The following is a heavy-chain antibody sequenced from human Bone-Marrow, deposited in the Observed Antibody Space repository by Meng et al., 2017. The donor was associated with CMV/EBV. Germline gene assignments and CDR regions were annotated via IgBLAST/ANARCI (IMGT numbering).Heavy chain of an antibody. CDR3: TRGSYYYYGMDV. J-gene: IGHJ6*02. D-gene: IGHD2-2*01. CDR1: GFTFSSYG. Sequence: GGSLRLSCAASGFTFSSYGMHWVRQAPGKGLEWVAFIRYDGSNKYYADSVKGRFTISRDNSKNTLYLQMNSLRAEDTAVYYCTRGSYYYYGMDVWGQGTTVTVSS. CDR2: IRYDGSNK. V-gene: IGHV3-30*02.